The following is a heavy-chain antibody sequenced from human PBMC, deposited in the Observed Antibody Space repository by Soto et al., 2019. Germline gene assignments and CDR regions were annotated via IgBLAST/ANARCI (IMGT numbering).Heavy chain of an antibody. Sequence: QVQLVESGGGVVQPGRSLRLSCAVSGFTFSNYAMHWVRQAPGKGLEWVAAISYDGNNKHYAGSMEGRFTISRNNSRNXXYLEMNSLRADDTAGYYCAKVMFPGISYGIHPADNWGQGTLVTFSS. CDR1: GFTFSNYA. V-gene: IGHV3-30*18. D-gene: IGHD5-18*01. CDR2: ISYDGNNK. J-gene: IGHJ4*02. CDR3: AKVMFPGISYGIHPADN.